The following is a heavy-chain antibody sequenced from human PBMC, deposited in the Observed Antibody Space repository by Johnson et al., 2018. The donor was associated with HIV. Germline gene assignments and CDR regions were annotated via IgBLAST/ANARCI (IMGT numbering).Heavy chain of an antibody. Sequence: VQLVESGGGLVQPGGSLRLSCAASGFTVSSNYMSWVRQAPGKGLEWVSVIYSGGSTYYADSVKGRFTISKDNAKNSLFLQMNSLRAEDTAVYYCAGQEGSGYYGGAFDIWGPGTMVTVSS. J-gene: IGHJ3*02. CDR2: IYSGGST. V-gene: IGHV3-66*04. CDR1: GFTVSSNY. D-gene: IGHD3-22*01. CDR3: AGQEGSGYYGGAFDI.